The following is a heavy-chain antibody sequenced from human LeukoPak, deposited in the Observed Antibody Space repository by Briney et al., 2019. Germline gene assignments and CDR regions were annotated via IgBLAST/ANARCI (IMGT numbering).Heavy chain of an antibody. D-gene: IGHD2-15*01. Sequence: GGSLRLSCAACGFTVSSNYMSWVRQAPGKRLEWVSFISYGGSNIYYADSVKGRFTISKDKSKNTLYLQMNGLRGEDTAVYFCAKDSVSGAHSWGQGTLVTVSS. V-gene: IGHV3-30*18. CDR1: GFTVSSNY. CDR3: AKDSVSGAHS. CDR2: ISYGGSNI. J-gene: IGHJ4*02.